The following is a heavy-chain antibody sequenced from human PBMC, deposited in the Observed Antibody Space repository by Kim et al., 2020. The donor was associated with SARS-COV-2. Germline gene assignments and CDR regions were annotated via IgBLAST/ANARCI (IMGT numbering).Heavy chain of an antibody. CDR2: IKQDGSEK. CDR1: GFTFSSYW. J-gene: IGHJ6*02. V-gene: IGHV3-7*01. Sequence: GGSLRLSCAASGFTFSSYWMSWVRQAPGKGLEWVANIKQDGSEKYYVDSVKGRFTISRDNAKNSLYLQMNSLRAEDTAVYYCARDRMVWGVTNHYYYYGMDVWGQGTTVTVSS. D-gene: IGHD3-10*01. CDR3: ARDRMVWGVTNHYYYYGMDV.